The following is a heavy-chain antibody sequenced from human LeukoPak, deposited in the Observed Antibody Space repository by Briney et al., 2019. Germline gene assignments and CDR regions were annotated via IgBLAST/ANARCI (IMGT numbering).Heavy chain of an antibody. CDR1: GGSISSYY. CDR2: ISDGGTT. V-gene: IGHV4-59*01. CDR3: ARAYNWSYADY. D-gene: IGHD1-7*01. Sequence: SETLSLTCTVSGGSISSYYWSWIRQPPGKGLEWIGYISDGGTTNHNPSLKSRVTFSVDTSKNQFSLKLNSVTAADTDIYFCARAYNWSYADYWGQGTLVTVSS. J-gene: IGHJ4*02.